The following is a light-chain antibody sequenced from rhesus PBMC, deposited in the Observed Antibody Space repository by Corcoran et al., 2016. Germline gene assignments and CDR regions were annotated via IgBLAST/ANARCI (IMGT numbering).Light chain of an antibody. J-gene: IGKJ3*01. CDR2: EAS. CDR3: QHYYITPFT. CDR1: QGITND. V-gene: IGKV1-25*01. Sequence: DIQMTQSPSSLSASVGDRVTITCRASQGITNDLAWYQQKPGETHKLLIYEASSLQSGIPSGFSGSGSGTDFTLTISSLQPEDFATDYCQHYYITPFTFGPGTKLDIK.